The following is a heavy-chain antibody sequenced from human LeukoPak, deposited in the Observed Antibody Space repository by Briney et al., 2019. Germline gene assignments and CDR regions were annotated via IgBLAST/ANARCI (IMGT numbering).Heavy chain of an antibody. Sequence: GGSLRLSCAASGFSFSSYGMHWVRQAPGKGLEWVAFIRYDGSNKYYADSVKGRSTISRDNSKNTLYLQMNSLRAEDTAVYYCAGFTTVVTPFDYWGQGTLVTVSS. V-gene: IGHV3-30*02. CDR1: GFSFSSYG. CDR3: AGFTTVVTPFDY. J-gene: IGHJ4*02. CDR2: IRYDGSNK. D-gene: IGHD4-23*01.